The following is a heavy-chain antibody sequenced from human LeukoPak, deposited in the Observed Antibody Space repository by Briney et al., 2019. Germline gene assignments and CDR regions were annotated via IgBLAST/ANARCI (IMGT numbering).Heavy chain of an antibody. V-gene: IGHV4-4*07. CDR2: IYTSGST. D-gene: IGHD2-15*01. CDR1: GRPLRSYY. J-gene: IGHJ4*02. CDR3: VAESEIGYCSGGSCYNRYYCDY. Sequence: PSDTLSLTHTVSGRPLRSYYRRWLRQPAPKGLAWIGRIYTSGSTHYNHSLPQRVTLSVDTSKNQPSLPLTSVSAPGTPVYFCVAESEIGYCSGGSCYNRYYCDYWGQGTLVSVSS.